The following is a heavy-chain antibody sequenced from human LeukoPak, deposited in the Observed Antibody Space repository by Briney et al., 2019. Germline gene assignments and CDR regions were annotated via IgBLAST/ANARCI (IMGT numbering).Heavy chain of an antibody. V-gene: IGHV1-2*06. J-gene: IGHJ4*02. D-gene: IGHD3-10*01. CDR3: ATLWEASMVTKGN. CDR1: GYTFTAYY. CDR2: INPNSGGT. Sequence: ASVRVSCKASGYTFTAYYMHWVRQAPGQGFEWMGRINPNSGGTNYAQKFQGRVTMTRDTSISTAYMELTRLRSDDTAVYYCATLWEASMVTKGNWGQGTLVTVSS.